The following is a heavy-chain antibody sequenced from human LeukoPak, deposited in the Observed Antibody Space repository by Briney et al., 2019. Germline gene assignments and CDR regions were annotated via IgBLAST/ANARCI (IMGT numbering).Heavy chain of an antibody. CDR2: IRSDGSTK. J-gene: IGHJ4*02. CDR3: ARTLGGSRSWYYFDY. D-gene: IGHD6-13*01. Sequence: GGSLRLSCAASGLTFSSYGMHWVRQAPDKGLEWVAFIRSDGSTKYYADSVKGRFTISRDNSKNTVDLQMNSLRAEDTAMYFCARTLGGSRSWYYFDYWGQGTLVTVSS. V-gene: IGHV3-30*02. CDR1: GLTFSSYG.